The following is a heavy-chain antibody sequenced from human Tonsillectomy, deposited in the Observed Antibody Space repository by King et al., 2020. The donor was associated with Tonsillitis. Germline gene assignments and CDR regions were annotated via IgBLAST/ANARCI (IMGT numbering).Heavy chain of an antibody. CDR2: ISYDGSNK. D-gene: IGHD2-15*01. J-gene: IGHJ6*02. CDR1: GFTFSSYG. Sequence: VQLVESGGGVVQPGRSLRLSCAASGFTFSSYGMHWVRQAPGKGLEWVAVISYDGSNKYYADSVKGRFTISRDNSKNTPYLQMNSLRAEDTAVYYCAKAPGRVAPLLIGYYYGMDVWGQGTTVTVSS. CDR3: AKAPGRVAPLLIGYYYGMDV. V-gene: IGHV3-30*18.